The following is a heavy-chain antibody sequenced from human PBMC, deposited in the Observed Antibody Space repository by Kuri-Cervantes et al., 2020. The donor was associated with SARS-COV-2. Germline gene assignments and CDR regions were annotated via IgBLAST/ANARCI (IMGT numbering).Heavy chain of an antibody. V-gene: IGHV4-61*09. D-gene: IGHD6-13*01. CDR1: GGSISSGSYY. CDR3: AREDSSSWLYSYDY. CDR2: IYTSGST. Sequence: SETLSLTCTVSGGSISSGSYYWSWIRQPAGKGLEWIGYIYTSGSTNYNPSLKSRVTISVDTSKNQFSLKLSSVTAADTAVYYCAREDSSSWLYSYDYWGQGTLVTDSS. J-gene: IGHJ4*02.